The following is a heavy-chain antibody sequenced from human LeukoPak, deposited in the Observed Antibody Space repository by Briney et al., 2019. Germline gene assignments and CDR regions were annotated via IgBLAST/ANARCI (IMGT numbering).Heavy chain of an antibody. D-gene: IGHD3-22*01. J-gene: IGHJ6*04. CDR2: SRERVNSYST. CDR3: ARLRYYYDSSGSDV. CDR1: GFTFSDHY. Sequence: PGGSLRLSCATSGFTFSDHYMDWVRQAPGKGLEWVGRSRERVNSYSTEYAASVKGRFTVSRDESKNSLYLQMDSLKTEDTAVYYCARLRYYYDSSGSDVWGKGTTVTVSS. V-gene: IGHV3-72*01.